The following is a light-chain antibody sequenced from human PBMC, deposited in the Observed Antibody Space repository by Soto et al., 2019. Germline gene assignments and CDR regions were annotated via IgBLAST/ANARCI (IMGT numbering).Light chain of an antibody. CDR3: QQHGSSLYP. Sequence: EIVLTQSPGTLSLSPGERATLSCRASQSVSSSDLAWYQQKPGQAPRLLIYGASSRATGIPDRFSGSGSGTDFTLIISSLEPEDYAVYYCQQHGSSLYPFGQGTKVVI. J-gene: IGKJ2*01. V-gene: IGKV3-20*01. CDR2: GAS. CDR1: QSVSSSD.